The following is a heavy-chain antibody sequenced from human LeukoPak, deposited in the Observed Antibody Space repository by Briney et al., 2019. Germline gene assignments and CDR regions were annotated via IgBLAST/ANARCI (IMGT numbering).Heavy chain of an antibody. Sequence: GGSLRLSCAASGFTFSSLWMGWLRQAPGKGQEWVANIKPDGSDTYYVDSVKDRFTISRDNAKNSLYLQMNSLRAEDMAVYYCARGSDLKYFQYWGQGTLVTVSS. CDR2: IKPDGSDT. J-gene: IGHJ1*01. CDR3: ARGSDLKYFQY. CDR1: GFTFSSLW. V-gene: IGHV3-7*01.